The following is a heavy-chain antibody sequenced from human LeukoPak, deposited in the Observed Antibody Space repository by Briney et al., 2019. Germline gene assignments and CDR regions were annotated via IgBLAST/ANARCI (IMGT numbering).Heavy chain of an antibody. CDR3: AKDPFPTRNGFDS. D-gene: IGHD1-14*01. CDR2: ISDSGGTT. V-gene: IGHV3-23*01. J-gene: IGHJ4*02. CDR1: GFTFSSFA. Sequence: GGSLRLSCAVSGFTFSSFAMSWVRQPPGKGLEWLSVISDSGGTTSYADSVKGRFTISRDNSKNTLYLQMNSLRAEDTAVYYCAKDPFPTRNGFDSWGQGTLVTVSS.